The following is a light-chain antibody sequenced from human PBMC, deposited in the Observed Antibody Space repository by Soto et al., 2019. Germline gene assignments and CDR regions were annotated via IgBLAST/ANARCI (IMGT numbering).Light chain of an antibody. CDR3: QLYNSYSGA. Sequence: TLSGSFGERFTRTIPYSQTISGWLAWYQQKPGKAPKLLIYKASTLKSGVPSRFSGSGSGTEFTLTISCLQPDDFATYYCQLYNSYSGAFG. V-gene: IGKV1-5*03. CDR1: QTISGW. CDR2: KAS. J-gene: IGKJ2*01.